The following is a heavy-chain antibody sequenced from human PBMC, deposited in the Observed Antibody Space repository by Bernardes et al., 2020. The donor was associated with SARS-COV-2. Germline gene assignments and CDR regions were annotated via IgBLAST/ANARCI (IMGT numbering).Heavy chain of an antibody. CDR2: IYYSGST. V-gene: IGHV4-39*01. CDR1: GGSISSSSYY. CDR3: AIRLVAAAAIWNY. Sequence: SDALARTCTVSGGSISSSSYYWGWIRQPTGKGLEWIGSIYYSGSTYYNPSLKSRVTISVDTPKNQFSLKLSSVTAADTAVYYCAIRLVAAAAIWNYWGQGTLVTVSS. J-gene: IGHJ4*02. D-gene: IGHD2-2*01.